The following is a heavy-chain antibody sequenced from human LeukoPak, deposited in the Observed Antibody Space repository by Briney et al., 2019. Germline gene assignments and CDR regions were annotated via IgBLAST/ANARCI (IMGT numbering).Heavy chain of an antibody. CDR3: ARISGTYPDQFDY. J-gene: IGHJ4*02. Sequence: ASVKVSCKASGYTFTGYYMHWVRQAPGQGLEWMGWINPNSGGTNYAQKFQGRVTMTRDTSISTAYMELSRLRSDDTAVYYCARISGTYPDQFDYWGQGTLVTVSS. D-gene: IGHD3-10*01. CDR1: GYTFTGYY. V-gene: IGHV1-2*02. CDR2: INPNSGGT.